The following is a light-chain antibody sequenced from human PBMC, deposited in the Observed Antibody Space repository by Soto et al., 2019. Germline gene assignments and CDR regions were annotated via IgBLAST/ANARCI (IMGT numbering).Light chain of an antibody. CDR3: MQGAQWPYT. V-gene: IGKV2-30*01. CDR1: QSLALSDGNTY. J-gene: IGKJ2*01. Sequence: DVVMTQSPLSLPVTVGQAASISCRSSQSLALSDGNTYLHWFQERPGQPPRRLIYKSSTRDSGVPDGFSGSGSGTDFALRISRVAAEDVGVYYCMQGAQWPYTFGQGTKLEIK. CDR2: KSS.